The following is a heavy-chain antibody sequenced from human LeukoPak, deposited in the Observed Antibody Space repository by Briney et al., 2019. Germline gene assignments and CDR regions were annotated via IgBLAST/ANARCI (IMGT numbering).Heavy chain of an antibody. CDR3: ARPKGELLSEYYFDY. Sequence: GESLTISCKGSGYSFTSYWIGWVRQMPGKGLEWMGIIYPGDSDTRYSPSFQGQVTISADKSISTAYLQWSSLKASDTTMYYCARPKGELLSEYYFDYWGQGTLVTVSS. J-gene: IGHJ4*02. D-gene: IGHD1-26*01. CDR1: GYSFTSYW. CDR2: IYPGDSDT. V-gene: IGHV5-51*01.